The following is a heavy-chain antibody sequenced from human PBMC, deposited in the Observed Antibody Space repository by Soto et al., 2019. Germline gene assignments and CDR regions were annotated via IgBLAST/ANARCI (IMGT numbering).Heavy chain of an antibody. J-gene: IGHJ4*02. CDR1: GFTFNSYS. Sequence: EVQLVESGGGLVQPGGSLRLSCAASGFTFNSYSMTWVRQAPGKGLEWLSFISSTSGTIYYADSVKGRFTISRDNAKNSLYLQMNSLRDEDTAVFYCASLSVRYCSGGSCSQLDYWGQGTLVTVSS. CDR2: ISSTSGTI. D-gene: IGHD2-15*01. CDR3: ASLSVRYCSGGSCSQLDY. V-gene: IGHV3-48*02.